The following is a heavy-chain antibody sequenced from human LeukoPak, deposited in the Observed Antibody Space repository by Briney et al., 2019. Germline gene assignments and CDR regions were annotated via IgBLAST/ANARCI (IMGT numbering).Heavy chain of an antibody. CDR1: GGSFSGYY. V-gene: IGHV4-34*01. CDR2: ISNSGRT. CDR3: ARVEGFRYFDY. Sequence: SETLSLTCAVYGGSFSGYYWSWIRQPPGKGLEWIGEISNSGRTNYNPSLKSRVTISVDKSKNQFSLKLSSVTAADTAVYYCARVEGFRYFDYWGQGTLVTVSS. D-gene: IGHD3-10*01. J-gene: IGHJ4*02.